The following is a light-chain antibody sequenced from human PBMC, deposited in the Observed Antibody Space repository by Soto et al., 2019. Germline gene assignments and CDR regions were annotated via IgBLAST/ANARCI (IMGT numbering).Light chain of an antibody. CDR2: GAS. J-gene: IGKJ1*01. Sequence: EVVMTQSPATLSVSPGERATLSCRASQSVSNYLAWYQQKPGQAPSLLIYGASNRATGIPDRFSGSGSGTDFTLTIRRLEPEDFAVYYCQQYGSPGTVGQGTKGEIK. CDR1: QSVSNY. V-gene: IGKV3-20*01. CDR3: QQYGSPGT.